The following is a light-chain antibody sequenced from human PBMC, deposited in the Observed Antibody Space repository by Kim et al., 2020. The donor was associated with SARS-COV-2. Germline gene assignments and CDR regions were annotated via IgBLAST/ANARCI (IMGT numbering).Light chain of an antibody. CDR2: GNN. Sequence: VTIACTGSSSNIGVGYAVHWYQQVQGTAPKLLLSGNNTRPSGVPDRFSGSQSGTSASLAVTGLQTEDEAHYYCQTYDNSRSGYVVFGGGTQLTVL. J-gene: IGLJ2*01. CDR3: QTYDNSRSGYVV. V-gene: IGLV1-40*01. CDR1: SSNIGVGYA.